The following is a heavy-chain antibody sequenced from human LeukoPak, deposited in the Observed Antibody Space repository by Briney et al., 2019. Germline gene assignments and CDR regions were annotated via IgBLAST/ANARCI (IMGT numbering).Heavy chain of an antibody. CDR2: ISSSSRTI. Sequence: GGSLRLSCAASGFTFSSYNMNWVRQAPGKGLEWVSHISSSSRTIYYADPVKGRFTISRDNAKNSLYLQMNSLRAEDTAVYYCTREAPTTVTTLDYWGRGTLVTVSS. J-gene: IGHJ4*02. CDR1: GFTFSSYN. CDR3: TREAPTTVTTLDY. V-gene: IGHV3-48*01. D-gene: IGHD4-17*01.